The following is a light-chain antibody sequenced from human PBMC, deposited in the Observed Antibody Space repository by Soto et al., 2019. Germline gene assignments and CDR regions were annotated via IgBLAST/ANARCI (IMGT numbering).Light chain of an antibody. CDR3: QQYDNLPLI. CDR2: DAS. J-gene: IGKJ5*01. Sequence: IQMTQSPCSLSASVGDRVTITCQATQDIRKYLNWYQQKPGKAPKLLIYDASSLETGVPSRFSGSGSGTDFTFTISSLQPEDFATYYCQQYDNLPLIFGQGTRLEIK. V-gene: IGKV1-33*01. CDR1: QDIRKY.